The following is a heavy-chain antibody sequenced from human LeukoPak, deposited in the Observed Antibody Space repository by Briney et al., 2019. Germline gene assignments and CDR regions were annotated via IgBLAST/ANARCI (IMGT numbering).Heavy chain of an antibody. D-gene: IGHD3-3*01. CDR1: GYTFTSYD. Sequence: ASVKVSCKASGYTFTSYDINWVRQATGQGLEWMGWMNPNSSNTGYAQKFQGRVTMTRNTSISTAYMELSSLRSEDTAVYYCARGSTNDFWSGYYYYYGMDVWGQGTTVTVSS. J-gene: IGHJ6*02. CDR3: ARGSTNDFWSGYYYYYGMDV. V-gene: IGHV1-8*01. CDR2: MNPNSSNT.